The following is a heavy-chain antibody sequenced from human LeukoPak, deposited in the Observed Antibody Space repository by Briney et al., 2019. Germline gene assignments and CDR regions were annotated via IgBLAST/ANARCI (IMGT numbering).Heavy chain of an antibody. CDR1: GSTFSSYA. J-gene: IGHJ6*02. D-gene: IGHD1-7*01. CDR2: IIPIFGTA. V-gene: IGHV1-69*13. CDR3: ARDGITGTRPYYYYYYGMDV. Sequence: GASVKVSCKASGSTFSSYAISWVRQAPGQGLEWMGGIIPIFGTANYAQKFQGRVTITADESTSTAYMELSSLRSEDTAVYYCARDGITGTRPYYYYYYGMDVWGQGTTVTVSS.